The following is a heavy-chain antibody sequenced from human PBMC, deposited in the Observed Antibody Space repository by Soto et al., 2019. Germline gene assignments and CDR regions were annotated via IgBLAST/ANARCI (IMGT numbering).Heavy chain of an antibody. J-gene: IGHJ3*02. D-gene: IGHD3-10*01. V-gene: IGHV1-69*13. Sequence: SVKGSCKASGGTFSSYAISLVRQAPGQGLEWIGGIIPIFGTANYAQKFQGRVTITADESTSTAYMELSSLRSEDTAVYYCARASLKRAAASGAFDIWGQGTMVT. CDR1: GGTFSSYA. CDR3: ARASLKRAAASGAFDI. CDR2: IIPIFGTA.